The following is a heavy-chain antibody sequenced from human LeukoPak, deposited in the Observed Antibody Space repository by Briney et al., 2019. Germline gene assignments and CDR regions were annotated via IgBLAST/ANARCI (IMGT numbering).Heavy chain of an antibody. V-gene: IGHV3-9*01. D-gene: IGHD1-26*01. CDR3: AKTRRGSGSYRAYHAFDI. Sequence: GGSLRLSCAASGFTFSSYGMHWVRQAPGKGLEWVSGISWNSGSIGYADSVKGRFTISRDNAKNSLYLQMNSLRAEDTALYYCAKTRRGSGSYRAYHAFDIWGQGTMVTVSS. CDR1: GFTFSSYG. CDR2: ISWNSGSI. J-gene: IGHJ3*02.